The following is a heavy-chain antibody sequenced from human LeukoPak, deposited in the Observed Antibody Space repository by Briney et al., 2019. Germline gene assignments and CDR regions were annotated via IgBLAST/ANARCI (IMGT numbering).Heavy chain of an antibody. V-gene: IGHV4-4*02. CDR1: GGSISSGHW. Sequence: SGTLSLTCDVPGGSISSGHWWSWVRQPPGEGLEWVGEIFHSGSTNYNPSLKSRVTISVDKSKNQFSLKLSSVTAADTAVYYCARIEGGFDYWGQGTLVTVSS. J-gene: IGHJ4*02. CDR3: ARIEGGFDY. D-gene: IGHD2-21*01. CDR2: IFHSGST.